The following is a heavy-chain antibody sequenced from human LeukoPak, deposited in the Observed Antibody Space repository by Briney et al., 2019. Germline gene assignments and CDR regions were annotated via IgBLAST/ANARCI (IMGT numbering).Heavy chain of an antibody. CDR2: IYHSGST. J-gene: IGHJ4*02. CDR3: ARSGFWRY. D-gene: IGHD3-3*01. V-gene: IGHV4-30-2*01. Sequence: SETLSLTCTVSGGSISSGGYYWSWIRQPPGKGLEWIGYIYHSGSTNYNPSLKSRVTISVDTSKNQFSLKLSSVTAADTAVYYCARSGFWRYWGQGTLVTVSS. CDR1: GGSISSGGYY.